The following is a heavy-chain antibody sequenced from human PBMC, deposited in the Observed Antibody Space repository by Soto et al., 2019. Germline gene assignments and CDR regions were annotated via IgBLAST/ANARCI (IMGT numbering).Heavy chain of an antibody. Sequence: SETLSLTCTVSGGSISSSSYYWGWIRQPPGKGLEWIAYTSYSGSTNYNPSLKSRVTISVDTSKNQFSLKLSSVTAADTAVYYCARAGRYYDSSGYGAFDIWGQGTMVTVSS. CDR3: ARAGRYYDSSGYGAFDI. D-gene: IGHD3-22*01. V-gene: IGHV4-61*05. CDR1: GGSISSSSYY. J-gene: IGHJ3*02. CDR2: TSYSGST.